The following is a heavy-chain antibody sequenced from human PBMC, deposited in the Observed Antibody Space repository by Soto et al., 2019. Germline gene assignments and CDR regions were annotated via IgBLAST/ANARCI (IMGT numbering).Heavy chain of an antibody. Sequence: GGSLRLSCAASGFTFNTYWMHWVRQVPGKGLVWVSRINSGVSSTTYADSVKGRFTISRDNAKNMLYLQMNSLRVEDTAVYYCARGPEGINWYTHPIDYWGQGTLVTVSS. CDR2: INSGVSST. D-gene: IGHD6-13*01. CDR3: ARGPEGINWYTHPIDY. CDR1: GFTFNTYW. J-gene: IGHJ4*02. V-gene: IGHV3-74*01.